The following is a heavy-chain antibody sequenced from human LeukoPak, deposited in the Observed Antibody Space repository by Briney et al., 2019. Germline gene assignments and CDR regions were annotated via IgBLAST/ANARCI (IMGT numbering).Heavy chain of an antibody. V-gene: IGHV1-18*01. CDR2: ISAYNGNT. CDR1: GYTFTSYG. D-gene: IGHD3-3*01. CDR3: ARDLTIFGVGHNWFDP. J-gene: IGHJ5*02. Sequence: ASVKVSCKASGYTFTSYGISWVRQAPGQGLEWMGWISAYNGNTNYAQKLQGRVTMATDTSTSTAYMELRSLRSDDTAVYYCARDLTIFGVGHNWFDPWGQGTLVTVSS.